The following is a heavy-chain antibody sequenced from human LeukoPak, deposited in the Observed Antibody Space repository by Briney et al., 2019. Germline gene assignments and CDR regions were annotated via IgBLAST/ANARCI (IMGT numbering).Heavy chain of an antibody. J-gene: IGHJ5*02. CDR1: GFTFSSYA. CDR2: ISGSGGST. CDR3: ARSYSTWNWFDP. Sequence: GGSLRLSCAASGFTFSSYAMSWVRQVPGKGLEWVSAISGSGGSTYYADSVKGRFTISRDNSKNTLYLQMNSLRAEDTAVYYCARSYSTWNWFDPWGQGTLVTVSS. D-gene: IGHD2-15*01. V-gene: IGHV3-23*01.